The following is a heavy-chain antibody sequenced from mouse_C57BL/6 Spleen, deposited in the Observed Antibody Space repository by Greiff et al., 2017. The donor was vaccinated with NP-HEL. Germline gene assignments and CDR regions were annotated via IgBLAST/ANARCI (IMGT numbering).Heavy chain of an antibody. CDR3: ARSWLLRKWYFDY. Sequence: VQLQQSGPELVKPGASVKIPCKASGYTFTDYNMDWVKQSHGKSLEWIGDINPNNGGTIYNQKFKGKATLTVDQSSSTAYMELRSLTSEDTAVYYCARSWLLRKWYFDYWGQGTTLTVSS. CDR2: INPNNGGT. J-gene: IGHJ2*01. D-gene: IGHD2-3*01. CDR1: GYTFTDYN. V-gene: IGHV1-18*01.